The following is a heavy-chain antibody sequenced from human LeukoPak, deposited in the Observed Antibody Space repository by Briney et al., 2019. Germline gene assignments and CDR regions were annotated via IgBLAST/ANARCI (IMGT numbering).Heavy chain of an antibody. V-gene: IGHV3-49*03. CDR2: IRKKANGGTT. J-gene: IGHJ6*03. D-gene: IGHD6-13*01. CDR3: TRLAAGWAPYYSYMDV. CDR1: GFTFGDYA. Sequence: PGGSLRLSCTASGFTFGDYAVSWFRQAPGKGLEWVGFIRKKANGGTTHYAAAVKGRFTFPSENSKRIAYLHMNSLKPAAKGVSYCTRLAAGWAPYYSYMDVWGKGTTVTVSS.